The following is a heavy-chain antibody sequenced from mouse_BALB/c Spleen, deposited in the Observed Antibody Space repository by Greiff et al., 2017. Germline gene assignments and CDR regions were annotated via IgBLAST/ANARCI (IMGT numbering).Heavy chain of an antibody. CDR2: IYPGDGDT. J-gene: IGHJ4*01. CDR3: ARWAARATNFLYAVDY. Sequence: QVQLKQSGAELVRPGSSVKISCKASGYAFSSYWMNWVKQRPGQGLEWIGQIYPGDGDTNYNGKVKGKATLTADKSSSTAYMQLSSLTSEESAVYFCARWAARATNFLYAVDYWGQGTAVTVSS. CDR1: GYAFSSYW. V-gene: IGHV1-80*01. D-gene: IGHD3-1*01.